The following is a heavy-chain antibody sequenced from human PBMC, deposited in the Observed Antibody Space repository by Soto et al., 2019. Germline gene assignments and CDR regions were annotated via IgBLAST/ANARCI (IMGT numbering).Heavy chain of an antibody. CDR3: AREYYYDSSGYYQWAYGMGV. CDR1: GYTFTSYG. Sequence: ASVKVSCKASGYTFTSYGISWVRQAPGQGLEWMGWISAYNGNTNYAQKLQGRVTMTTDTSTSTAYMELRSLRSDDTAVYYCAREYYYDSSGYYQWAYGMGVWGQGTTVTVSS. V-gene: IGHV1-18*01. D-gene: IGHD3-22*01. CDR2: ISAYNGNT. J-gene: IGHJ6*02.